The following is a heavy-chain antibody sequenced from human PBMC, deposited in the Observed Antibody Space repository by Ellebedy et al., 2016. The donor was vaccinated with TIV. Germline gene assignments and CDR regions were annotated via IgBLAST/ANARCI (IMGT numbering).Heavy chain of an antibody. CDR1: GFNFSSYW. J-gene: IGHJ5*02. D-gene: IGHD4-17*01. CDR3: TRRASYGDYAVQVNPWFDP. Sequence: GESLKISCAASGFNFSSYWMTWGRQAPGKGLEWVAKIRQEGDEIYYVESVKGRFTISRDNAKNSLFLQMNSLRVEDTAVYYCTRRASYGDYAVQVNPWFDPWGQGTLVTVSS. V-gene: IGHV3-7*01. CDR2: IRQEGDEI.